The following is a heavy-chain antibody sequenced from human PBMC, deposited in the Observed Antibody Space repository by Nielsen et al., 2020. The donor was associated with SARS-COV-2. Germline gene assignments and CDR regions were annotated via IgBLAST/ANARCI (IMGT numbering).Heavy chain of an antibody. CDR1: GLTLSNYW. D-gene: IGHD5-12*01. Sequence: RGSLRLSCAASGLTLSNYWMHWVSQLPGKGLVWVSRVSHDDSATNYADSVKGRFTISRDNAKNTLYLQMNSLRAEDTAVYYCAKGPRSGYDYFYYWGQGTLVTVSS. J-gene: IGHJ4*02. CDR3: AKGPRSGYDYFYY. CDR2: VSHDDSAT. V-gene: IGHV3-74*01.